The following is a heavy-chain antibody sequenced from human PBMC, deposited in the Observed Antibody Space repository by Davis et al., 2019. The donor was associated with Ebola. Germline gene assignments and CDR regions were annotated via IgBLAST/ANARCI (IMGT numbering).Heavy chain of an antibody. D-gene: IGHD1-7*01. CDR1: GYTFTSYG. J-gene: IGHJ3*02. CDR3: ARVRTGTRIHDAFDI. V-gene: IGHV1-18*01. CDR2: ISAYNGNT. Sequence: ASVKVSCKASGYTFTSYGISWVRQAPGQGLEWMGWISAYNGNTNYAQKLQGRVTMTTDTSTSTAYMELRSLRSDDTAVYYCARVRTGTRIHDAFDIWGQGTMVTVSS.